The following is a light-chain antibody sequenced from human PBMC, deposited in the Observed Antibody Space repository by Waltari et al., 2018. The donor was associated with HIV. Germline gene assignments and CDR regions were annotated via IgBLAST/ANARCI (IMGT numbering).Light chain of an antibody. V-gene: IGLV2-11*01. CDR1: SSNVRAYNY. J-gene: IGLJ1*01. CDR3: CSYAGLYKYV. Sequence: QSALTQPRSVSGSPGQSVTIPCTGTSSNVRAYNYVSWYQVHPAKPPKVTIYHSIQRPSAVPGRFSGSRSGHTASLTISGLRAEEEAEYYCCSYAGLYKYVLGTGTEVTGL. CDR2: HSI.